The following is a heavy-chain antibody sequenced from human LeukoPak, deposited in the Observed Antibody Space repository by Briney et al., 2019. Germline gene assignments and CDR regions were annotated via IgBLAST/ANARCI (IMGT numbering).Heavy chain of an antibody. D-gene: IGHD5-18*01. Sequence: GASVKVSCKASGYTFTSCDVNWVRQATRQGLEWMGWMNPNTGDTGYAQKFQGRVTMTRDTSISTAYMELSRLRSDDTAVYYCARGTQLWLLDYWGQGTLVTVSS. CDR3: ARGTQLWLLDY. J-gene: IGHJ4*02. V-gene: IGHV1-8*01. CDR1: GYTFTSCD. CDR2: MNPNTGDT.